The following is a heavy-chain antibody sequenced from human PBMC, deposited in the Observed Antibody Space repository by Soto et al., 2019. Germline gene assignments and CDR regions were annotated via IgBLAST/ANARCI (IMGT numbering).Heavy chain of an antibody. J-gene: IGHJ4*02. CDR1: GFTFSSYG. D-gene: IGHD6-19*01. V-gene: IGHV3-30*18. CDR2: ISYDGSNK. Sequence: QVQLVESGGGVVQPGRSLRLSCAASGFTFSSYGMHWVRQAPGKGPEWVTVISYDGSNKYYADSVKGRFTISRDNSKNTLYLQMCSLRAEDTAVYYCAKDLGASGWYGIDSWGQGTLVTVSS. CDR3: AKDLGASGWYGIDS.